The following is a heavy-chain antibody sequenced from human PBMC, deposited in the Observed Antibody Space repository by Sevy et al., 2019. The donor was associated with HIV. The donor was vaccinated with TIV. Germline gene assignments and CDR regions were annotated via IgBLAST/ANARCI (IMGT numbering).Heavy chain of an antibody. Sequence: GGSLRLSCAASGFTFSSYGMHWVRQAPGKGLEWVAVIWYDGSNKYYADSVKGRFTIPRDNSKNTRYLQMNSLRAEDMAVYYCAREGKSSSWYEGYYYHYGMDVWGQGTTVTVSS. J-gene: IGHJ6*02. CDR2: IWYDGSNK. CDR3: AREGKSSSWYEGYYYHYGMDV. CDR1: GFTFSSYG. D-gene: IGHD6-13*01. V-gene: IGHV3-33*01.